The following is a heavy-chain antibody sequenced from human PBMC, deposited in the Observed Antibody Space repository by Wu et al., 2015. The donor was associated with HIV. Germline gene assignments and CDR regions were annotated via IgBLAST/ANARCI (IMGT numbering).Heavy chain of an antibody. V-gene: IGHV1-18*01. CDR3: ARASMVRGVTNWFDP. Sequence: LVQSGPEAKRPGASVRVSCKASYILTSYPIGWVRQAPGQRLEWMGWMNPNNGYTKYAQKFQDRLSLTTDTSATTAYMELRSLRSDDTAVYYCARASMVRGVTNWFDPWGQGTLVTVSS. D-gene: IGHD3-10*01. J-gene: IGHJ5*02. CDR1: YILTSYP. CDR2: MNPNNGYT.